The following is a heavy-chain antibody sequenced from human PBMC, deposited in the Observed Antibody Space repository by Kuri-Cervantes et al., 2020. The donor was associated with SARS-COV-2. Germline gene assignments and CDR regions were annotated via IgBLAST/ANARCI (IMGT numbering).Heavy chain of an antibody. CDR1: GFTFSSYS. J-gene: IGHJ4*02. D-gene: IGHD6-13*01. CDR2: IGSSSSTI. V-gene: IGHV3-48*01. Sequence: LSLTCAASGFTFSSYSMNWVRQAPGKGLEWVSYIGSSSSTIYYADSVKGRFTISRDNAMNSLYLQMNSLRAEDTALYYCAKAEDSSSWYYFDYWGQGTLVTVSS. CDR3: AKAEDSSSWYYFDY.